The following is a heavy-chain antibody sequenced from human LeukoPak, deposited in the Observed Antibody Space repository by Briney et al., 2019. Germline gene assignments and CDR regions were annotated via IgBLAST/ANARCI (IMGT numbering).Heavy chain of an antibody. Sequence: SQALSLTCVISLDSPFPNGVAWNWIRQSPSRGLEWLGRTNYRSKWSFDYAVSGKSRITINADTSKNQFSLQLNSVTPEDTAVYYCARGKYTSFDNWGQGTLVTVSS. D-gene: IGHD2-2*01. CDR1: LDSPFPNGVA. J-gene: IGHJ4*02. CDR2: TNYRSKWSF. CDR3: ARGKYTSFDN. V-gene: IGHV6-1*01.